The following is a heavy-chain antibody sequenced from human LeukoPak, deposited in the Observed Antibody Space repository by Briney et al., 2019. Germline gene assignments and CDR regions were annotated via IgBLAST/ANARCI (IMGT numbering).Heavy chain of an antibody. Sequence: PGGSLRLSCAASGFTFSSYWMSWVRQAPGKGLEWVANIKQDGSEKYYVDSVKGRFTISRDNAKNSLYLQMNSLRAEDTAVYYCARSSSWFGELLNYYYGMDVWGQGTTVTASS. V-gene: IGHV3-7*01. J-gene: IGHJ6*02. CDR2: IKQDGSEK. CDR3: ARSSSWFGELLNYYYGMDV. CDR1: GFTFSSYW. D-gene: IGHD3-10*01.